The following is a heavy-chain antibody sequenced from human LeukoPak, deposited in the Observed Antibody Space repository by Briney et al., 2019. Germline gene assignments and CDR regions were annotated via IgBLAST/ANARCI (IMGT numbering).Heavy chain of an antibody. CDR1: GFTFSSYA. D-gene: IGHD4-11*01. CDR2: ISGSGGST. CDR3: AKGYSNYSPALYDY. J-gene: IGHJ4*02. Sequence: GGSLRLSWAASGFTFSSYAMSWVRQAPGKGLEWVSAISGSGGSTYYADSVKGRFTISRDNSKNTLYLQMNSLRAEDTAVYYCAKGYSNYSPALYDYWGQGTLVTVSS. V-gene: IGHV3-23*01.